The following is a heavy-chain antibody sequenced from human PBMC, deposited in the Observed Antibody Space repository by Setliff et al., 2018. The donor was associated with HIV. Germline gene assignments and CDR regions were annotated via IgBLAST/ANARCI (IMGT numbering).Heavy chain of an antibody. J-gene: IGHJ5*02. CDR1: GYTFTTYG. D-gene: IGHD4-17*01. CDR3: ARALYGDYGGDINWFDP. Sequence: GASVKVSCKPSGYTFTTYGLSWVRQAPGQGLEWMGWINTHTGSPTYAQAFTGRFVFSVDTSVSTAYLQISSLKAEDTAVYYCARALYGDYGGDINWFDPWGQGTLVTVSS. V-gene: IGHV7-4-1*02. CDR2: INTHTGSP.